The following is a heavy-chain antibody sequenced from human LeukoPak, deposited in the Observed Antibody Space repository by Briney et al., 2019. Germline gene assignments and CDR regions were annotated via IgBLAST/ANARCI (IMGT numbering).Heavy chain of an antibody. V-gene: IGHV3-30*04. J-gene: IGHJ4*02. D-gene: IGHD3-22*01. CDR2: ISYDGSNK. CDR1: GFTFSSYA. Sequence: GRSLRLSCAASGFTFSSYAMHRVRQAPGKGLEWVAVISYDGSNKYYADSVKGRFTISRDNSKNTLYLQMNSLRSEDTAVYYCARGYYDSSGSPTVYDYWGQGTLVTVSS. CDR3: ARGYYDSSGSPTVYDY.